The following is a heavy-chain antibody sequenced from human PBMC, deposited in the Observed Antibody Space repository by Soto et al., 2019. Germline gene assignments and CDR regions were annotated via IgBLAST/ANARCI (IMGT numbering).Heavy chain of an antibody. CDR2: FSGGRDTT. CDR3: AKAPSATCTGCIFYSFAY. Sequence: VQLLESGGGLVQPGGSLRLSCVASGFTFSSYVMSWVRQAPGQRLEWVATFSGGRDTTWHADSVKGRFTVSSASSKNTLSMQMNSLSHEDSALYYCAKAPSATCTGCIFYSFAYWGQGTLVTVSS. D-gene: IGHD2-8*02. J-gene: IGHJ4*02. V-gene: IGHV3-23*01. CDR1: GFTFSSYV.